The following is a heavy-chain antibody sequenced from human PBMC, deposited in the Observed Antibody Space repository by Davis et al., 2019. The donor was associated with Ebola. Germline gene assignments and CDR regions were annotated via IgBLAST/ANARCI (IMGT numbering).Heavy chain of an antibody. CDR3: AKGRGGYCDGDCSSRIIDY. Sequence: PGGSLRLSCEASGFTFSSYAMNWVRQAPGKGLEWVSIIGDSGDSTKYADSVKGRFTISRDNSKNTLYLQMNSLRDEDTAVYYCAKGRGGYCDGDCSSRIIDYWGQGTLVTVSS. J-gene: IGHJ4*02. D-gene: IGHD2-21*02. CDR2: IGDSGDST. V-gene: IGHV3-23*01. CDR1: GFTFSSYA.